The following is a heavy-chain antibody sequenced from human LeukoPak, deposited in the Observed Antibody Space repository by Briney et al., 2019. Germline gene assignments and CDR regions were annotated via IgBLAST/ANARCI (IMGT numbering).Heavy chain of an antibody. Sequence: GASVKVSCKASGYTFTGYYMHWVRQAPGQGLEWMGWINPNSGGTNYAQKFQGWVTMTRDTSISTAYMELSRLRSDDTAVYYCARDLTPYYGMDVWGQGTTVTVSS. CDR1: GYTFTGYY. J-gene: IGHJ6*02. D-gene: IGHD1-14*01. V-gene: IGHV1-2*04. CDR3: ARDLTPYYGMDV. CDR2: INPNSGGT.